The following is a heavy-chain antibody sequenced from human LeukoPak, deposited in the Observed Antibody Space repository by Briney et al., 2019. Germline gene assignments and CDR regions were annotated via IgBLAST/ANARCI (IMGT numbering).Heavy chain of an antibody. Sequence: SVKVSCKASGGTFSSYAISWVRQAPGQGLEWMGGIIPIFGTANYAQKFQGSVTITADESTSTAYMELSSLRSEDTAVYYYARSRHYYGSGRESGIYNWFDPWGQGTLVTVSS. CDR2: IIPIFGTA. CDR1: GGTFSSYA. CDR3: ARSRHYYGSGRESGIYNWFDP. V-gene: IGHV1-69*13. J-gene: IGHJ5*02. D-gene: IGHD3-10*01.